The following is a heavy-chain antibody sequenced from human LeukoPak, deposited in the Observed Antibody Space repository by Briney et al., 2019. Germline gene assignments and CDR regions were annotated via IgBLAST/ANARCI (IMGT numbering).Heavy chain of an antibody. V-gene: IGHV1-46*01. CDR1: GYTFTSYY. D-gene: IGHD3-3*01. CDR2: INPSGGST. J-gene: IGHJ4*02. Sequence: ASVKVSCKASGYTFTSYYMHWVRQAPGQGLEWMGIINPSGGSTSYAQKFQGRVTMTRDMSMSTVYMELSSLRSEDTAVYYCARAYYDFWSGSDYWGQGTLVTVSS. CDR3: ARAYYDFWSGSDY.